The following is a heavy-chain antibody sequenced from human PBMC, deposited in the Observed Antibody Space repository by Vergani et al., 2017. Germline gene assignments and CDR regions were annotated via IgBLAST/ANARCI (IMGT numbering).Heavy chain of an antibody. CDR1: GFTFSSYG. V-gene: IGHV3-33*03. CDR3: ASLVIAGSPAPMDV. Sequence: QVQLVESGGGVVQPGRSLRLSCAASGFTFSSYGMHWVRQAPGKGLEWVAVIWYDGSNKYYADSVKGRFTISRDNAKNSLYLQMNSLRAEDTAVYYCASLVIAGSPAPMDVWGKGTTVTVAS. D-gene: IGHD3-16*01. J-gene: IGHJ6*03. CDR2: IWYDGSNK.